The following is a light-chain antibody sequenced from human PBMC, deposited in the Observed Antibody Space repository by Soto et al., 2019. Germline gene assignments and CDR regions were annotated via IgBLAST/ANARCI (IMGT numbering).Light chain of an antibody. CDR2: DAS. V-gene: IGKV3-11*01. J-gene: IGKJ5*01. CDR3: QQRSAGVT. Sequence: EIVLTHSPATLSLSPCERATLSSSASQSISNYLAWYQHKPGQAPRLIIYDASNRATATPPRFSGSGSGTDFTLTISSLEPEDFAVYYCQQRSAGVTFGQGTRLEIK. CDR1: QSISNY.